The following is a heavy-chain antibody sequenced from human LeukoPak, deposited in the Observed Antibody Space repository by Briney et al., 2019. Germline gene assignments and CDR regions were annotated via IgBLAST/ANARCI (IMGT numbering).Heavy chain of an antibody. D-gene: IGHD4-11*01. V-gene: IGHV1-2*02. J-gene: IGHJ6*03. CDR3: ARSPRNYVYYYYYMDV. CDR1: GYTFTGYY. Sequence: ASVKVSCKASGYTFTGYYMHWVRQVPGQGLEWMGSINPIRGGANYAQKFQGRVTITGDKSISTAYMELSRLRSDDTAVYYCARSPRNYVYYYYYMDVWGKGTTVTVSS. CDR2: INPIRGGA.